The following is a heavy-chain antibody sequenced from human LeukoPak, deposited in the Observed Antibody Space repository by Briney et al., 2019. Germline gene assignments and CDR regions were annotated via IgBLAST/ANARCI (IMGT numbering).Heavy chain of an antibody. CDR1: VYTFTGYY. J-gene: IGHJ4*02. CDR2: SNPNSGGT. D-gene: IGHD2-15*01. V-gene: IGHV1-2*02. Sequence: GASVKVSCKASVYTFTGYYMHWVRQAPGQGLEWMGWSNPNSGGTNYAQKFQGRVTMTRDTSISTAYMELSRLRSDDTAVYYCARDLVVGYCSGGSCYSGLYYFDYWGQGTLVTVSS. CDR3: ARDLVVGYCSGGSCYSGLYYFDY.